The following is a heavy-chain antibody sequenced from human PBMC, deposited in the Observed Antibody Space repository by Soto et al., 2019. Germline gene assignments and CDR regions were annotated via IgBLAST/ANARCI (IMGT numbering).Heavy chain of an antibody. V-gene: IGHV1-69*13. J-gene: IGHJ6*02. CDR2: IIPIFGTA. Sequence: GASVKVSCKASGGTFSSYAIGWVRQAPGQGLEWMGGIIPIFGTANYAQKFQGRVTITADESTSTAYMELSSLRSEDTAVYYCARVRDGYTAPNYYYYGMDVWGQGTTVTVSS. CDR1: GGTFSSYA. CDR3: ARVRDGYTAPNYYYYGMDV. D-gene: IGHD5-12*01.